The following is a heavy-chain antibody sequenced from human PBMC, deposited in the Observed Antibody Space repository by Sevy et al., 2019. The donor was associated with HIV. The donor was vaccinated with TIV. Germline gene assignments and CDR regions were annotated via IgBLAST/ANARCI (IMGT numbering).Heavy chain of an antibody. D-gene: IGHD3-9*01. V-gene: IGHV3-7*03. Sequence: GGSLRLSCAASGFTFSSYWMSWVRQAPGKGLEWVANIKQDGSEKYYVDSVKGRFTISRDNAKNSLYLQMNSLRAEDTAVYYCPRAFDWLLYYFDYWGQGTLVTVSS. CDR3: PRAFDWLLYYFDY. CDR2: IKQDGSEK. CDR1: GFTFSSYW. J-gene: IGHJ4*02.